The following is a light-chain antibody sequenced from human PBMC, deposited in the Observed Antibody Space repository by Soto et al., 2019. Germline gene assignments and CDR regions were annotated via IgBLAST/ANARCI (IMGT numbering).Light chain of an antibody. J-gene: IGLJ1*01. Sequence: QSVLTQPPSASGSPGQSVTISCTGTSSDVGGYDFVAWHQQHPGKAPRLMIYDVSKRPSGVPDRFSGSKSGYTASLTVSGLQAEDEADYYCSSFVGGNIYVFGTGTK. CDR2: DVS. V-gene: IGLV2-8*01. CDR1: SSDVGGYDF. CDR3: SSFVGGNIYV.